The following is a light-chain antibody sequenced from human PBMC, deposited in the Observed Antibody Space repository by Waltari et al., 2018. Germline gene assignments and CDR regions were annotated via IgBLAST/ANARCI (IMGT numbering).Light chain of an antibody. J-gene: IGLJ3*02. CDR1: SGHSSNV. CDR2: VNSDGSR. V-gene: IGLV4-69*01. CDR3: QTGGHGTWV. Sequence: QLVLTQSPSASASLGASVKLTCTLSSGHSSNVIAWHQQQPLKGPRYLMKVNSDGSRRKGEDIPDRFAGSSSGAGRYLTISSLQSEDEADYYCQTGGHGTWVFGGGTKLTVL.